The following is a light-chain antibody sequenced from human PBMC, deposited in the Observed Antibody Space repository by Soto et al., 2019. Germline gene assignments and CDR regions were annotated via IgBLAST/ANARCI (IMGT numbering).Light chain of an antibody. CDR1: SSDVGGYNF. CDR3: CSCASSSTRV. J-gene: IGLJ2*01. CDR2: DVT. V-gene: IGLV2-14*01. Sequence: QSALTQPASVSGSPGQSITISCTGTSSDVGGYNFVSWYQQHPGKAPKLMIYDVTNRPSGVSNRFSGSKSGNTASLTISGLQAEDEADYYCCSCASSSTRVFGGGTKLTVL.